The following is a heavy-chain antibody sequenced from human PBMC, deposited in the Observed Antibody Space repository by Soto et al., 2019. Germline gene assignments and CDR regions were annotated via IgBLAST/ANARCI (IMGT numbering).Heavy chain of an antibody. Sequence: EVEVVESGGASVQPGGSLRLSCTASGFTFRNYFMTWVRQGPGKGLEWVAGIKEDGSENYYVDSVKGRFTISRDNAKGSMYLQMNSLRVEDTAAYYCTRERYCSGGACPSGTAFDIWGQGTMVIVSS. J-gene: IGHJ3*02. CDR3: TRERYCSGGACPSGTAFDI. V-gene: IGHV3-7*01. CDR2: IKEDGSEN. CDR1: GFTFRNYF. D-gene: IGHD2-15*01.